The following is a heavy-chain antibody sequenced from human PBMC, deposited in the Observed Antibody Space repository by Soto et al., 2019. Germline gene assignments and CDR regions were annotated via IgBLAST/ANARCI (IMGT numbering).Heavy chain of an antibody. CDR1: GDSIRSYY. J-gene: IGHJ3*02. V-gene: IGHV4-59*01. CDR3: ARESFNSFDI. Sequence: SETLSLTCTVSGDSIRSYYLSWIRQPPGKGLEWITYLYYTGTTTYNPSLKSRVTISLDSSQNQFSLQLSSVTAADTAVYYCARESFNSFDIWGQGTMVTVSS. CDR2: LYYTGTT.